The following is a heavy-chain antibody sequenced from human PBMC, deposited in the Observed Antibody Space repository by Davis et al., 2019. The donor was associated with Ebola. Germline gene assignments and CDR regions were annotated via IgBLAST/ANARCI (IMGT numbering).Heavy chain of an antibody. D-gene: IGHD5-18*01. J-gene: IGHJ6*02. Sequence: GSLRLSCTVSGGSISSYYWSWIRQPPGKGPEWIGHIYYSGSTNYNPSLKSRVTISVDTSKNQFSLKLSPVTAADTAVYYCARGIAMVTSYYYGMDVWGQGTTVTVSS. CDR1: GGSISSYY. CDR3: ARGIAMVTSYYYGMDV. V-gene: IGHV4-59*12. CDR2: IYYSGST.